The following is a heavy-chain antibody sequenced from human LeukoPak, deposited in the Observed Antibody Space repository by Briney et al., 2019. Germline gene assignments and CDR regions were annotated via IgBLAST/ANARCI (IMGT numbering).Heavy chain of an antibody. CDR1: GSSISSHY. V-gene: IGHV4-59*11. CDR2: IYYSGST. CDR3: ARDAGSPYYDFWSGYYPPAGWFDP. J-gene: IGHJ5*02. D-gene: IGHD3-3*01. Sequence: SETLSLTCTVSGSSISSHYWSWIRQPPGKGLEWIGYIYYSGSTNYNPSLKSRVTISVDTSKNQFSLKLSSVTAADTAVYYCARDAGSPYYDFWSGYYPPAGWFDPWGQGTLVTVSS.